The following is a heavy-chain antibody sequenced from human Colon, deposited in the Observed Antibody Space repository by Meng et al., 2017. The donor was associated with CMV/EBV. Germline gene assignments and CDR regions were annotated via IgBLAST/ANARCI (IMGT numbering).Heavy chain of an antibody. CDR1: DLSLDNYA. V-gene: IGHV3-30*02. CDR2: SRFDGSDK. CDR3: ARVQHYYDTSGYYLLDY. J-gene: IGHJ4*02. D-gene: IGHD3-22*01. Sequence: GESLKISCAASDLSLDNYAMFWVRQAPGKGLEWVAFSRFDGSDKYAESVKGRFTISRDNSRSTVFLQMNSLRVEDTAVYYCARVQHYYDTSGYYLLDYWGQGTLVTVSS.